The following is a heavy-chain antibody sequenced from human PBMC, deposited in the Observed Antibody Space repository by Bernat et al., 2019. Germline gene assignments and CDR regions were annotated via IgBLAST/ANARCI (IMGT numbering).Heavy chain of an antibody. CDR2: IYHSGST. J-gene: IGHJ5*02. CDR3: ARVNYYGSGRGLIDP. Sequence: QVKLQESGPGLVKPSETLSLTCAVSGYSISSGYYWGWIRQPPGKGLEWIGSIYHSGSTYYNPYLKSRVTISVDTSKIQFSLKLSSVTAADTAVYYCARVNYYGSGRGLIDPWGQGTLVTVSS. CDR1: GYSISSGYY. V-gene: IGHV4-38-2*01. D-gene: IGHD3-10*01.